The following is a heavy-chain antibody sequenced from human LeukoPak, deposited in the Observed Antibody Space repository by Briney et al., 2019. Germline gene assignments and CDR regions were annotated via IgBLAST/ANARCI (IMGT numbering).Heavy chain of an antibody. CDR3: ARGRPEGSGWYRPYYYVDV. CDR2: INHSGST. J-gene: IGHJ6*03. V-gene: IGHV4-34*01. CDR1: GGSFSGYY. Sequence: SETLSLTCAVYGGSFSGYYWSWIRQPPGKGLEWIGEINHSGSTNYNPSLKSRVTISVDASKNQFSLKLSSVTAADTTVYYCARGRPEGSGWYRPYYYVDVWGKGTTVTVSS. D-gene: IGHD6-19*01.